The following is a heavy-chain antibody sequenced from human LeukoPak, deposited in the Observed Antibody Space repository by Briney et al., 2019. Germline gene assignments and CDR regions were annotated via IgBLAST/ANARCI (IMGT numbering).Heavy chain of an antibody. CDR2: INPKSGGT. CDR1: GYTFTGYY. D-gene: IGHD3-10*01. V-gene: IGHV1-2*04. J-gene: IGHJ4*02. Sequence: ASVKVSCKASGYTFTGYYMHWVRQAPGQGLEWMGWINPKSGGTNYAQKFQGWVTMTRDTSISTAYMELSRLRSDDTAVYYCARYYYGSGSSHYYFDYCGQGTLVTVSS. CDR3: ARYYYGSGSSHYYFDY.